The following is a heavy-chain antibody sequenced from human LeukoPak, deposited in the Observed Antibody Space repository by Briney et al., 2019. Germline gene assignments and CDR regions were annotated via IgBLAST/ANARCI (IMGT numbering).Heavy chain of an antibody. CDR2: IRAYNGNT. V-gene: IGHV1-18*01. D-gene: IGHD4-17*01. Sequence: VASVKVSCKASGYTFTSYGISWVRQAPRQGRERMGWIRAYNGNTNYAQKLHGRVTMTADTSTSTAYMEVRSLRSDDTAVYFCARDLSATVTTTDHHFVYWGQGTLVTVSS. CDR3: ARDLSATVTTTDHHFVY. J-gene: IGHJ4*02. CDR1: GYTFTSYG.